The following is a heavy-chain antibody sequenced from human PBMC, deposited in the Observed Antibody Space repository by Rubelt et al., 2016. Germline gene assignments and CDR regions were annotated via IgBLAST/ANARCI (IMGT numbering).Heavy chain of an antibody. D-gene: IGHD6-19*01. J-gene: IGHJ4*02. V-gene: IGHV4-34*01. Sequence: QVQLQQWGAGLLKPSETLSLTCAVYGGSFSGYYWSWIRQPPGKGLEWLGEINHSGSTNHNPSLKVRGTISLDTSKNPFSLKLSSVTAADTAVYYCARSGGRQWLEEYFDYWGQGTLVTVSS. CDR2: INHSGST. CDR3: ARSGGRQWLEEYFDY. CDR1: GGSFSGYY.